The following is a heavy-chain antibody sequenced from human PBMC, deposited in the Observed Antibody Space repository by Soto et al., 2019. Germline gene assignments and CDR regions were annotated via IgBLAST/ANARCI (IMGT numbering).Heavy chain of an antibody. CDR3: ARSTIVVVPAAPNKSVYYYGMDV. CDR2: IIPIFGTA. V-gene: IGHV1-69*13. J-gene: IGHJ6*02. D-gene: IGHD2-2*01. CDR1: GGTFSSYA. Sequence: GASVKVSCKASGGTFSSYAISWVRQAPGQGLEWMGGIIPIFGTANYAQKFQGRVTITADESTSTAYMELSSPRSEDTAVYYCARSTIVVVPAAPNKSVYYYGMDVWGQGTTVTVSS.